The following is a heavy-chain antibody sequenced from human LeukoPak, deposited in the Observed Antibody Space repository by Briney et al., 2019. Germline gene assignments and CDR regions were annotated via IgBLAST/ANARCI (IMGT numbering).Heavy chain of an antibody. Sequence: GGSLRLSCAASGFTFSDYYMSWIRQAPGKGLEWVSYISSSGSTIYSADSVKGRFTISRDNAKNSLYLQMNSLRAEDTAVYYCARDYGDYGRRGYYYFYVDVWGKGTTVIVSS. J-gene: IGHJ6*03. CDR3: ARDYGDYGRRGYYYFYVDV. CDR1: GFTFSDYY. V-gene: IGHV3-11*04. CDR2: ISSSGSTI. D-gene: IGHD4-17*01.